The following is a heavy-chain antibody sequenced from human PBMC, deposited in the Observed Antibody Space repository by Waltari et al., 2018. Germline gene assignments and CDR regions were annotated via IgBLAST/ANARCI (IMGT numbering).Heavy chain of an antibody. CDR1: GFTFSSYG. V-gene: IGHV3-33*06. CDR2: IWYDGSNK. Sequence: QVQLVESGGGVVQPGRSLRLSCAAPGFTFSSYGMHWVRPAPGKGLEWVAVIWYDGSNKYYADSVKGRFTISRDNSKNTLYLQMNSLRAEDTAVYYCAKDTAVAGTGASDYWGQGTLVTVSS. J-gene: IGHJ4*02. D-gene: IGHD6-19*01. CDR3: AKDTAVAGTGASDY.